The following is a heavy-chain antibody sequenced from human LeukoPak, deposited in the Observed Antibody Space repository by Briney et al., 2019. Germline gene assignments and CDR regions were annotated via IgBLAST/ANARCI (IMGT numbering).Heavy chain of an antibody. CDR3: TRGEDYVVEVTATTWTLFDY. Sequence: ASVKVSCKASGRTFSNLGISWVRQAPGHGLEWMGGIIPIFATATYAQKFQGRVTITADDSTSTAYMELRSLRSDDTAVYYCTRGEDYVVEVTATTWTLFDYWGQGTLVTVSS. V-gene: IGHV1-69*13. CDR1: GRTFSNLG. CDR2: IIPIFATA. J-gene: IGHJ4*02. D-gene: IGHD2-15*01.